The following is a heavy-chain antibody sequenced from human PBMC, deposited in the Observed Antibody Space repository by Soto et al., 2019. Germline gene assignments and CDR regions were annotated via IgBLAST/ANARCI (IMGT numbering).Heavy chain of an antibody. CDR3: ARDSENYYGSGSYLAY. D-gene: IGHD3-10*01. Sequence: QVQLQESGPGLVKPSQTLSLTCTVSGDSISSGDYYWSWIRQPPGKGLEWIGYIYNAGSTYSNPSLKSSVTISVDTAKNQFSLKLSSVTAADTAVYYCARDSENYYGSGSYLAYWGQGSMVTVSS. J-gene: IGHJ4*02. V-gene: IGHV4-30-4*01. CDR1: GDSISSGDYY. CDR2: IYNAGST.